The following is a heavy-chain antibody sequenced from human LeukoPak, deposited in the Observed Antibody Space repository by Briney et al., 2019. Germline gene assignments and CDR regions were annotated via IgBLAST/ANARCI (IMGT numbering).Heavy chain of an antibody. D-gene: IGHD2-2*02. J-gene: IGHJ6*03. Sequence: SETLSLTCTVSGGSISSYYWSWIRQPAGKGLEWIGRIYTSGSTNYNPSLKSRVTMSVDTSKNQFSLKLSSVTAADTAVYYCARDRPPVVPAAIWDYYYYYMDVWGKGTTVTISS. CDR2: IYTSGST. CDR1: GGSISSYY. CDR3: ARDRPPVVPAAIWDYYYYYMDV. V-gene: IGHV4-4*07.